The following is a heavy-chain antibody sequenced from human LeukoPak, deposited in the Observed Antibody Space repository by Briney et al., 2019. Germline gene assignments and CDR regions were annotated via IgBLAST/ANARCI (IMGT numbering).Heavy chain of an antibody. CDR2: ISGGGGST. CDR1: GFTFSTYA. Sequence: GGSLRLSCAASGFTFSTYAMGWVGQAPGKGLEWVSAISGGGGSTYYADSVKGRFTISRDNSKNTLYLQMNSLRAEDTAVYYCAKAQELGNYEFFLFDYWGQGALVTVSS. V-gene: IGHV3-23*01. D-gene: IGHD7-27*01. J-gene: IGHJ4*02. CDR3: AKAQELGNYEFFLFDY.